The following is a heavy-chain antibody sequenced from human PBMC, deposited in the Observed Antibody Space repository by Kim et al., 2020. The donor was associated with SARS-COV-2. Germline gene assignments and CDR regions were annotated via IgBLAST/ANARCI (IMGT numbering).Heavy chain of an antibody. CDR1: GFTFSSYA. CDR2: ISYDGSNK. CDR3: ARGEYSSGYYDEGWPYYYYGMDV. Sequence: GGSLRLSCAASGFTFSSYAMHWVRQAPGKGLEWVAVISYDGSNKYYADSVKGRFTISRDNSKNTLYLQMNSLRAEDTAVYYCARGEYSSGYYDEGWPYYYYGMDVWGNWETFTASP. J-gene: IGHJ6*04. D-gene: IGHD3-22*01. V-gene: IGHV3-30*04.